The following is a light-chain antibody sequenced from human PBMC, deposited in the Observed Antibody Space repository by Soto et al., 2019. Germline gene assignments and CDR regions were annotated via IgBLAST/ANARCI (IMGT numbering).Light chain of an antibody. Sequence: IFSTQTPATLASSPGDRASEACRASQRVSSYLAWYQQRPGQAPRLLIYGASNRATDIPDRVSGSGSGIDSVLTISRLEPEDFAEYYCQQYGSSPTFGQGTRLEIK. CDR1: QRVSSY. CDR2: GAS. V-gene: IGKV3-20*01. J-gene: IGKJ5*01. CDR3: QQYGSSPT.